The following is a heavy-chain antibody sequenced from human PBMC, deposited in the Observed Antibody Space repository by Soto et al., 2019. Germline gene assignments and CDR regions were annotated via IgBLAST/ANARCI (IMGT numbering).Heavy chain of an antibody. V-gene: IGHV3-23*01. D-gene: IGHD3-3*02. CDR2: ISGSGGST. CDR3: ARHLDSDAVHIFPVAPDY. J-gene: IGHJ4*02. Sequence: GGSLKLGCAASRLTVNSYAISWLRQTPGKGLEWVSAISGSGGSTYYADSVKGRFTISRDNSKNTLYLQMNSLRAEDTAMYYCARHLDSDAVHIFPVAPDYLGQGTLVTVFS. CDR1: RLTVNSYA.